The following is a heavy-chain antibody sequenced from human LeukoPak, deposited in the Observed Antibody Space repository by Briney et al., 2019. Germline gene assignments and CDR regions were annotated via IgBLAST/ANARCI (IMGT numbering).Heavy chain of an antibody. Sequence: GGSLRLSCAASGFTFSSHWMSWVRQAPGKGLEWVANIKQDGSEKYYVDSVKGRFTISRDNAKNSLYLQMTSLRAEDTAVYYCARDSGSSGGQGTLVTVSS. J-gene: IGHJ4*02. V-gene: IGHV3-7*03. D-gene: IGHD6-13*01. CDR1: GFTFSSHW. CDR3: ARDSGSS. CDR2: IKQDGSEK.